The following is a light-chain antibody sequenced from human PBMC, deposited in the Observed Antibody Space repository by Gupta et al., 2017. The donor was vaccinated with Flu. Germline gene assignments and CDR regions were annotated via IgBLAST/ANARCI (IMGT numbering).Light chain of an antibody. Sequence: ALSLSPGERATRSCRASQSVSSSYLAWYQQKPGQAPRLLIYGASSRATGIPDRVSGSGSGTDFTLTISRLEPEDFAVYYCQQYGSSPPWTFGQGTKVEIK. J-gene: IGKJ1*01. CDR1: QSVSSSY. CDR3: QQYGSSPPWT. CDR2: GAS. V-gene: IGKV3-20*01.